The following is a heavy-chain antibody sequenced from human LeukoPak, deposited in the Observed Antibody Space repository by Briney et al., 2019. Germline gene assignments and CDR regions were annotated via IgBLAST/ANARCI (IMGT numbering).Heavy chain of an antibody. V-gene: IGHV4-59*08. CDR2: IFYSGTT. D-gene: IGHD2-21*02. Sequence: SETLSLTCTVSGGSVSGYYWSWIRRPPGRGLEWIGYIFYSGTTLYSPSLKSRVTMSVDTSENQFSLKLSSATAADTAVYYCARHDVVPVIRRGFDFWGQGILVTVSS. J-gene: IGHJ4*02. CDR3: ARHDVVPVIRRGFDF. CDR1: GGSVSGYY.